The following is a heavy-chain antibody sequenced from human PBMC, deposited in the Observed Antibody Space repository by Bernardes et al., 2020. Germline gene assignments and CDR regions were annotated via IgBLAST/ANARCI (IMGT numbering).Heavy chain of an antibody. J-gene: IGHJ4*02. Sequence: SETLSLTCAVYGGSFGGYYWSWIRQPPGKGLEWIGEINHRGSTNYNPSLKSRVTISVDTSKNQFSLKLSSVTAADTAVYYCAREENSNSWYIDYWGQGTLVAVSS. CDR3: AREENSNSWYIDY. V-gene: IGHV4-34*01. CDR2: INHRGST. D-gene: IGHD6-13*01. CDR1: GGSFGGYY.